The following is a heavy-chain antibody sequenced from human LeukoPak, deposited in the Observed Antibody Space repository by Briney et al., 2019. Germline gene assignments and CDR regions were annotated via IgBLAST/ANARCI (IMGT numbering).Heavy chain of an antibody. CDR2: IIPILGIA. Sequence: GSSVKVSCKASGGTFSSYAISWVRQAPGQGLEWMGRIIPILGIANYAQKFQGRVTITADKSTSTPYMELSSLRSEDTAVYYCARDRNIDRKLDYWGQGTLVTVSS. J-gene: IGHJ4*02. V-gene: IGHV1-69*04. D-gene: IGHD2/OR15-2a*01. CDR3: ARDRNIDRKLDY. CDR1: GGTFSSYA.